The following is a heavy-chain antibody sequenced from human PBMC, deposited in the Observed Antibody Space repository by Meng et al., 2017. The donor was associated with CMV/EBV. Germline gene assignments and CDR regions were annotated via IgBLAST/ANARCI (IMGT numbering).Heavy chain of an antibody. CDR2: ISYDGSNK. Sequence: GESLKISCAASGFTFSSYAMHWVRQAPGKGLEWVAVISYDGSNKYYADSVKGRFTISRDNSKNTLYLQMNSLRAEDTAVYYCARDRYYDSSGYALSCYFDYWGQGTLVTVSS. CDR1: GFTFSSYA. CDR3: ARDRYYDSSGYALSCYFDY. J-gene: IGHJ4*02. D-gene: IGHD3-22*01. V-gene: IGHV3-30-3*01.